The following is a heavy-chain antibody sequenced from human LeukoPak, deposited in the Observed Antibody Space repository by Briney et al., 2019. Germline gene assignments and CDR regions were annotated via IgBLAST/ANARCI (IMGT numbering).Heavy chain of an antibody. Sequence: GGSLRLSCAASGFTFSSYAMSWVRQAPGKGLEWVSAISGSGGSTYYADSVKGRFTISRDNAKNSLYLQMNSLRAEDTAVYYCARDGPYDFWSGSYYYMDVWGKGTTVTISS. D-gene: IGHD3-3*01. V-gene: IGHV3-23*01. CDR3: ARDGPYDFWSGSYYYMDV. CDR2: ISGSGGST. J-gene: IGHJ6*03. CDR1: GFTFSSYA.